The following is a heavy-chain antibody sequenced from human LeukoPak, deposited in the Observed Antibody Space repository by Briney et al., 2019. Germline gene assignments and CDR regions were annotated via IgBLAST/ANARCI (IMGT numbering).Heavy chain of an antibody. J-gene: IGHJ6*03. V-gene: IGHV1-69*13. CDR1: GGTFSSYA. CDR3: ARGATGRGDYYYYMDV. Sequence: ASVKVSCKASGGTFSSYAISWVRQAPGQGLEWMGGIIPIFGTANYAQKFQGRVTITADESTSTAYMELSSLRSEDTAVYYCARGATGRGDYYYYMDVWGKGTTVTVSS. D-gene: IGHD1-1*01. CDR2: IIPIFGTA.